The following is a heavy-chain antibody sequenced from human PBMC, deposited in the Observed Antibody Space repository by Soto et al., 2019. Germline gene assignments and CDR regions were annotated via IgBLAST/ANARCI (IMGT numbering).Heavy chain of an antibody. CDR1: GFTFSSYA. CDR2: ISGSGGST. D-gene: IGHD6-6*01. J-gene: IGHJ6*02. CDR3: AATLHSSSGSGYYGLDV. Sequence: GGSLRLSCAASGFTFSSYAMSWVRQAPGKGLEWVSAISGSGGSTYYADSVKGRFTISRDNSKNTLYLQMNSLRAEDTAVYYCAATLHSSSGSGYYGLDVWGQGTTVTVSS. V-gene: IGHV3-23*01.